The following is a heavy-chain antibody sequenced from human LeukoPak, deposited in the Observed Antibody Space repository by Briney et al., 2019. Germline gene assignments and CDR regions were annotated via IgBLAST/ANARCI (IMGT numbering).Heavy chain of an antibody. CDR3: ARRAGAYSHPYDY. CDR1: GFTFSSYG. Sequence: GGSLRLSCAASGFTFSSYGMHWVRQAPGKGLEWVAFIRYDGSNKYYADSVKGRFTISRDNSKNMLFLQMKSLRAEDTAVYYCARRAGAYSHPYDYWGQGTLVTVSS. CDR2: IRYDGSNK. J-gene: IGHJ4*02. V-gene: IGHV3-30*02. D-gene: IGHD4/OR15-4a*01.